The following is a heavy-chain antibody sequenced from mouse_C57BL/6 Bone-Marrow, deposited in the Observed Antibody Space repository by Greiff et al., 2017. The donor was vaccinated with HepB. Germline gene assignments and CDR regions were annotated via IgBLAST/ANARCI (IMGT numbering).Heavy chain of an antibody. D-gene: IGHD5-1*01. CDR2: IYPRSGNT. J-gene: IGHJ4*01. CDR1: GYTFTSYG. CDR3: ARWRGYVYLPYAIDY. V-gene: IGHV1-81*01. Sequence: QVHVKQSGAELARPGASVKLSCKASGYTFTSYGISWVKQRTGQGLEWIGEIYPRSGNTYYNEKFKGKATLTADKSSSTAYMELRSLTAEDSAVYFCARWRGYVYLPYAIDYWGQGTSVTVSS.